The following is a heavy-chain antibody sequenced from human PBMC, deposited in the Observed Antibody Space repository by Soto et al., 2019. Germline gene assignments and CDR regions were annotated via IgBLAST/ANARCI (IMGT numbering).Heavy chain of an antibody. J-gene: IGHJ6*02. CDR1: GGSFSGYY. D-gene: IGHD3-3*01. CDR2: INHSGST. V-gene: IGHV4-34*01. CDR3: AHTLWGGYYSYYYYGMDV. Sequence: SETLSLTCAVYGGSFSGYYWSWIRQPPGKGLEWIGEINHSGSTNYNPSLKSRVTISVDTSKNQFSLKLSSVTAADTAVYYCAHTLWGGYYSYYYYGMDVWGQGTTVTVSS.